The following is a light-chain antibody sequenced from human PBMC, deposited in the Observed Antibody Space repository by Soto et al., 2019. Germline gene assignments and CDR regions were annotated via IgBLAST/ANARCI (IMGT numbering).Light chain of an antibody. CDR3: QQYGSPPPYT. CDR1: QSVSNNY. CDR2: GSS. Sequence: EVVLTQSPGTLSLSPGERATLSCRASQSVSNNYLAWYQHKPGQGPRLLIFGSSDRDTGIPDRFSGSGSGTDFTLTISRLEPEDFAVYYCQQYGSPPPYTFGQGTKLEIK. V-gene: IGKV3-20*01. J-gene: IGKJ2*01.